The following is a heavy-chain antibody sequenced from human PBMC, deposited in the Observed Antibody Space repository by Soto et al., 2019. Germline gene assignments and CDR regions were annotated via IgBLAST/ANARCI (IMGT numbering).Heavy chain of an antibody. V-gene: IGHV3-23*01. CDR2: ISGSGGST. J-gene: IGHJ3*02. CDR1: GFTFSSYA. Sequence: GGSLRLSCAASGFTFSSYAMSWVRQAPGKGLEWVSAISGSGGSTYYADSVKGRFTISRDNSKNTLYLQMNSLRAEDTAVYYCAPALFWNYGGVDAFDIWGQGTMVTVSS. D-gene: IGHD1-7*01. CDR3: APALFWNYGGVDAFDI.